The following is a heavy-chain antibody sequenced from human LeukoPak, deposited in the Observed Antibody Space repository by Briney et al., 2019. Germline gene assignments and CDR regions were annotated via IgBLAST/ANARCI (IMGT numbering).Heavy chain of an antibody. CDR1: GGTFSSYA. Sequence: SVKVSCKASGGTFSSYAISWVRQAPGQGLEWMGRIIPILGIANYAQKFQGRVTITADKSTSTAYMELSSLRSEDTAVYYCARHPSYSSGWYNWFDPWGQGTLVTVSS. CDR2: IIPILGIA. V-gene: IGHV1-69*04. J-gene: IGHJ5*02. D-gene: IGHD6-19*01. CDR3: ARHPSYSSGWYNWFDP.